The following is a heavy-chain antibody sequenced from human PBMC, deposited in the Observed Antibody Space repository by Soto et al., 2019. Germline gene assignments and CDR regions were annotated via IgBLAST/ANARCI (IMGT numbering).Heavy chain of an antibody. CDR2: INFDGSSA. Sequence: EVQLVESGGGLVQPGGSLRLPCAGSGFAFSSSWMHWVRQDPGKGLVWVSRINFDGSSADYADSVKGRFTISRDNAKNTLYLEMNSLRAEDTAVYHCARGPRGWYGFDYWGQGTLVTVSS. J-gene: IGHJ4*02. CDR3: ARGPRGWYGFDY. V-gene: IGHV3-74*01. D-gene: IGHD6-19*01. CDR1: GFAFSSSW.